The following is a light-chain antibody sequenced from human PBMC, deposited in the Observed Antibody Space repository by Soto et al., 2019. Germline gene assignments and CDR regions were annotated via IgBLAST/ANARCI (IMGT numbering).Light chain of an antibody. J-gene: IGKJ1*01. V-gene: IGKV1-5*03. CDR1: QTISSW. CDR2: QAS. CDR3: QHYNSYSAA. Sequence: DIQMTQSPSTLSGSVGDRVTITCRASQTISSWLAWYQQKPGKAPKLLIYQASTLKSGVPSRFSGSGSGTEFTLTISSLQTDDFATYYCQHYNSYSAAFCQGTKVELK.